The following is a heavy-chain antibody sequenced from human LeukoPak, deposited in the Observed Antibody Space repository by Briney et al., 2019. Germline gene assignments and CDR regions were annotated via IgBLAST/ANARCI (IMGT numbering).Heavy chain of an antibody. V-gene: IGHV3-21*01. Sequence: GGSLRLSCAGSGFTFSSYSMNWVRQAPGKGLEWVSSISSSSSYIYYADSVKGRFTISRDNAKNSLYLQMNSLRAEDTAVYYCARDMLEENFDYWGQGTLVTVSS. CDR1: GFTFSSYS. CDR2: ISSSSSYI. D-gene: IGHD2-8*01. J-gene: IGHJ4*02. CDR3: ARDMLEENFDY.